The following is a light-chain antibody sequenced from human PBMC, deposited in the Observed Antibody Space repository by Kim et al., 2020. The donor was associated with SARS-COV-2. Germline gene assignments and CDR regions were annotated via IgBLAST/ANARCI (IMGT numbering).Light chain of an antibody. CDR2: KDS. Sequence: SYELTQPSSVSVSPGQTARITCSGDVLAKKYARWFQQKPGQAPVVVIYKDSERPSGITERFSGSSSGTTVTLTISGVQVEDEADYYCYSAADNIGV. J-gene: IGLJ3*02. CDR1: VLAKKY. CDR3: YSAADNIGV. V-gene: IGLV3-27*01.